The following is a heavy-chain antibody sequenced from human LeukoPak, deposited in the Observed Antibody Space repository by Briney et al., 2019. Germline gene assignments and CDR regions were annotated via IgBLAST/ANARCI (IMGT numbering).Heavy chain of an antibody. J-gene: IGHJ4*02. CDR3: ARVVPLAAGYDRAGYYFDY. CDR2: IIPIFGTA. Sequence: SVKVSCKASGGTFSSYAISWVRQAPGQGLEWMGGIIPIFGTANYAQKFRGRVTITTDESTSTAYMELSSLRSEDTAVYYCARVVPLAAGYDRAGYYFDYWGQGTLVTVSS. V-gene: IGHV1-69*05. CDR1: GGTFSSYA. D-gene: IGHD3-22*01.